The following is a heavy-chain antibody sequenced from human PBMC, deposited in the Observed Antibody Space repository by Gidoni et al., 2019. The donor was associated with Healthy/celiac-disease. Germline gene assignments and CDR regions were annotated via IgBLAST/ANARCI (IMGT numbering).Heavy chain of an antibody. J-gene: IGHJ5*02. Sequence: EVQLVDSGWGLVKPGGSLRLPCAASGSTFSSYSMNWVRQAPGKGLEWVSSISSSSSYIYYADSVKGRFTISRDNAKNSLYLKMNSLRAEDTAVYYCARDAQYSSSWYAWGQGTLVTVSS. CDR2: ISSSSSYI. V-gene: IGHV3-21*01. D-gene: IGHD6-13*01. CDR1: GSTFSSYS. CDR3: ARDAQYSSSWYA.